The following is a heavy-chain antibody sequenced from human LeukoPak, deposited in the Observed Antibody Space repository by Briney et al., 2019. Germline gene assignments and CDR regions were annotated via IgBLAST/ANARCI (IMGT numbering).Heavy chain of an antibody. Sequence: PSETLSLTWTVSGGSISSFHWSWIRQPPGKGLKCFGYVNNSGSTNYNPSLMSRVTISVDTSKNQFSLKLSSVTAADTAVYYCARVAFLVGGYNYGYGAFDIWGQGTMVTVSS. CDR3: ARVAFLVGGYNYGYGAFDI. V-gene: IGHV4-59*01. CDR1: GGSISSFH. D-gene: IGHD5-18*01. J-gene: IGHJ3*02. CDR2: VNNSGST.